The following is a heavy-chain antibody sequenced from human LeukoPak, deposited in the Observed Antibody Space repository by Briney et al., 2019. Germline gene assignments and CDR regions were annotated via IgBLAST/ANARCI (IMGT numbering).Heavy chain of an antibody. D-gene: IGHD2-21*01. CDR1: GDRVSSNSAA. CDR3: ARSGVIDMVPFDH. J-gene: IGHJ4*02. Sequence: SQTLSLTCAISGDRVSSNSAAWNWIRQSPSRGLEWLGRTYYRSKWYNDYAVSVKSRTTINPDTSKNQFSLQLNSVTPEDTAVYSCARSGVIDMVPFDHWGQGTLVTVSS. CDR2: TYYRSKWYN. V-gene: IGHV6-1*01.